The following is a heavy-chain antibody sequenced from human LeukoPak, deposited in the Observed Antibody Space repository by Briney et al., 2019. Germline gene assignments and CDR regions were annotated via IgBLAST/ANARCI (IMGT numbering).Heavy chain of an antibody. J-gene: IGHJ4*02. CDR1: GYSISSGYY. CDR2: IYYSGST. D-gene: IGHD3-22*01. V-gene: IGHV4-38-2*02. CDR3: AREAKWFFDY. Sequence: SETLSLTCTVSGYSISSGYYWGWIRQPPGRGLEWIGSIYYSGSTYYNPSLKSRVTISVDTSKNQFSLKLSSVTAADTAVYYCAREAKWFFDYWGQGTLVTVSS.